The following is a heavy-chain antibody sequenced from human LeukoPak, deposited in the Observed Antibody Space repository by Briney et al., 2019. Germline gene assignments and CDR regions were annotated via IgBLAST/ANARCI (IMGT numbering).Heavy chain of an antibody. J-gene: IGHJ4*02. CDR3: ARDWARRGYFDY. D-gene: IGHD3-10*01. Sequence: GGSLRLSCAASGFTFSSYGMHLVRQAPGKGLEWVAVIWYDGSNKYYADSVKGRFTISRDNSKNTLYLQMNSLRAEDTAVYYCARDWARRGYFDYWGQGTLVTVSS. CDR1: GFTFSSYG. CDR2: IWYDGSNK. V-gene: IGHV3-33*01.